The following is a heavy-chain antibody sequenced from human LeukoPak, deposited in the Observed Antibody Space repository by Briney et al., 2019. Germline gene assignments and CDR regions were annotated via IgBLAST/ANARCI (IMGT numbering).Heavy chain of an antibody. CDR2: VSGSAVST. J-gene: IGHJ4*02. CDR1: GFTFGSYG. D-gene: IGHD2-21*01. CDR3: AKAPVTTCRGAYCYPFDY. V-gene: IGHV3-23*01. Sequence: GGSLRLSCAASGFTFGSYGMSWVRQAPGKGLEWVSAVSGSAVSTYYADSVKGRFTISRDNSKDKLYLQMNSLRAEDTAVYYCAKAPVTTCRGAYCYPFDYWGQGTLVTVSS.